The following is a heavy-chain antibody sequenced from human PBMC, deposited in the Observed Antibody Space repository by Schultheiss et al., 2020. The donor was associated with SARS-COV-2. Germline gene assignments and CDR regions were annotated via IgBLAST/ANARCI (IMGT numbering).Heavy chain of an antibody. J-gene: IGHJ3*02. Sequence: SETLSLTCTVSGGSISSSSYYWGWIRQPPGKGLEWIGYIYYSGSTYYNPSLKSRVTISVDTSKNQFSLKLSSVTAADTAVYYCARAAAGTPDAFDIWGQGTMVTVSS. CDR3: ARAAAGTPDAFDI. D-gene: IGHD6-13*01. V-gene: IGHV4-39*07. CDR2: IYYSGST. CDR1: GGSISSSSYY.